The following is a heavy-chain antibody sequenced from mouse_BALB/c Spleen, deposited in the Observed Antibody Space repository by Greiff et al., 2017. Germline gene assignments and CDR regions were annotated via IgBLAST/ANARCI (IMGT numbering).Heavy chain of an antibody. J-gene: IGHJ3*01. D-gene: IGHD2-3*01. CDR1: GFSLTGYG. Sequence: VMLVESGPGLVAPSQSLSISCTVSGFSLTGYGVNWVRQPPGKGLEWLGMIWGDGSTDYNSALKSRLSISKDNSKSQVFLKMNSLQTDDTARYYCARDLGYDGYPAWFAYWGQGTLVTVSA. CDR2: IWGDGST. CDR3: ARDLGYDGYPAWFAY. V-gene: IGHV2-6-7*01.